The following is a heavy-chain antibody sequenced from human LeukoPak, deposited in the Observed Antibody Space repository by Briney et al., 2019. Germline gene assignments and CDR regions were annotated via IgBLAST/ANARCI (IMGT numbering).Heavy chain of an antibody. V-gene: IGHV3-7*01. Sequence: GGSLRLSCEATGFILCNYWMAWVRQAPGKGLEWVANIKEDGSDKNYVESMKGRFTISRDNAKNSLYLQMNSLRVEDTAVYYCARDAGYGYDRFDYWGQGTQVTVSS. J-gene: IGHJ4*02. CDR2: IKEDGSDK. D-gene: IGHD5-18*01. CDR1: GFILCNYW. CDR3: ARDAGYGYDRFDY.